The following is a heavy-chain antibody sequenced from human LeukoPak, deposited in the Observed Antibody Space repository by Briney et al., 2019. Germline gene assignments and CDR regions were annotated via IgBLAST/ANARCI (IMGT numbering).Heavy chain of an antibody. J-gene: IGHJ3*02. Sequence: PSQTLSLTCTVSGGSISSGGHYWSWIRQHPGKGLEWIGYIYYSGSTYYNPSLKSRVTISVGTSKNQFSLKLSSVTAADTAVYYCARVKARAFDIWGQGTMVTVSS. CDR3: ARVKARAFDI. V-gene: IGHV4-31*03. D-gene: IGHD6-6*01. CDR2: IYYSGST. CDR1: GGSISSGGHY.